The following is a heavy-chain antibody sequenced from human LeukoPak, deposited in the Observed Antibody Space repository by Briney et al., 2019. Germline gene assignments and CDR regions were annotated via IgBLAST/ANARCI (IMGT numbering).Heavy chain of an antibody. CDR3: ADSDGYYYDV. Sequence: GGSLRLSCAASGFILSDYNMNWVRQAPGKGLEWVSFITISGTYITYADSVKGRFTISRDNAKNSLYLQMNSLRAEDTAVYYCADSDGYYYDVWGQGTLVTVS. D-gene: IGHD2-15*01. CDR1: GFILSDYN. J-gene: IGHJ4*02. V-gene: IGHV3-21*01. CDR2: ITISGTYI.